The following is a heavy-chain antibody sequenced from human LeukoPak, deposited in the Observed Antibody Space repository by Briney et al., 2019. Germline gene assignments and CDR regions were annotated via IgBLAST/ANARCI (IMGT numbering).Heavy chain of an antibody. CDR2: INTNTGNP. J-gene: IGHJ6*02. Sequence: GASVKVSCKASGYTFTSYAMNWVRQAPGQGLEWKGWINTNTGNPTYAQGFTGRFVFSLDTSVSTAYLQISSLKAEDTAVYYCAADRDGGNSRSYYYYYYGMDVWGQGTTVTVSS. CDR3: AADRDGGNSRSYYYYYYGMDV. CDR1: GYTFTSYA. D-gene: IGHD4-23*01. V-gene: IGHV7-4-1*02.